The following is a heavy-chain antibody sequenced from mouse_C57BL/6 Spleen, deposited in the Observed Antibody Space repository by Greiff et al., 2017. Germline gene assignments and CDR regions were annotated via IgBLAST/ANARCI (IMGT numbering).Heavy chain of an antibody. Sequence: QVQLQQPGAELVRPGTSVKLSCKASGYTFTSYWMHWVKQRPGQGLEWIGVIDPSDSYTNYNQKFKDKATLTVDKSSSTAYMQLSSLTSEDSAVYYCARSSGSSPYYYAMDYWGQGTSVTVSS. V-gene: IGHV1-59*01. J-gene: IGHJ4*01. CDR3: ARSSGSSPYYYAMDY. CDR2: IDPSDSYT. D-gene: IGHD1-1*01. CDR1: GYTFTSYW.